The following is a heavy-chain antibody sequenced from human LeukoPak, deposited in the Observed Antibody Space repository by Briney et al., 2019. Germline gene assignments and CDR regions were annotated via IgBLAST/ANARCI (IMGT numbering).Heavy chain of an antibody. CDR1: GGSISNYY. V-gene: IGHV4-59*01. D-gene: IGHD1-1*01. Sequence: SETLSLTCTVSGGSISNYYWSWLRQPPGKGLEWIAYIYYSGRTNYNPSLKSRVTISVDTSKNQFSLKLSSVTAADTAVYYCARTLDDGTLDYWGQGTLVTVSS. CDR3: ARTLDDGTLDY. CDR2: IYYSGRT. J-gene: IGHJ4*02.